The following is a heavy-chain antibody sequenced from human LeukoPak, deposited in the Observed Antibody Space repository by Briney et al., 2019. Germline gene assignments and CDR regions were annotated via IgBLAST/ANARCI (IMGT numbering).Heavy chain of an antibody. Sequence: PGGSLRLSCAASGFTVSSYGMTWVRQAPGKGLEWVSAFSATDGSAQYAESVRGRFTISRDNSKNSLYLQMNSLETEDTAVYYCARVSAITGATDALDFWGQGTMVTVSS. V-gene: IGHV3-23*01. D-gene: IGHD1-20*01. CDR2: FSATDGSA. CDR1: GFTVSSYG. CDR3: ARVSAITGATDALDF. J-gene: IGHJ3*01.